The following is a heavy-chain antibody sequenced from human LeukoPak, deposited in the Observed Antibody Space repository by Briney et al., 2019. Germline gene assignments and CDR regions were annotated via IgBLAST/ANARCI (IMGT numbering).Heavy chain of an antibody. Sequence: ASVKVSCKSSGYTFTGYYMDWLRQPPGQGLEWVGLINPNSGGTNNAQEFQGRVTMTRDTSNSTAYMEQSRLRSDDAAEYYCARYRPDAFDIWGQGTMVTVSS. J-gene: IGHJ3*02. CDR2: INPNSGGT. CDR1: GYTFTGYY. V-gene: IGHV1-2*02. D-gene: IGHD4-11*01. CDR3: ARYRPDAFDI.